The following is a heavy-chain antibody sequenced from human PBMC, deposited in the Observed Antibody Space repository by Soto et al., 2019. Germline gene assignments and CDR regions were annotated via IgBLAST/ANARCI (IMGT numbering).Heavy chain of an antibody. J-gene: IGHJ4*02. D-gene: IGHD3-22*01. V-gene: IGHV4-31*02. Sequence: WTWIRQHPGKGLEWIGFVYYSGSTYYNPSLKSRVTISVDTSKNQFSLKLSSVTAADTAVYYCARVGGTGGDHDSRGYGYFDSWGQGTLVTVSS. CDR2: VYYSGST. CDR3: ARVGGTGGDHDSRGYGYFDS.